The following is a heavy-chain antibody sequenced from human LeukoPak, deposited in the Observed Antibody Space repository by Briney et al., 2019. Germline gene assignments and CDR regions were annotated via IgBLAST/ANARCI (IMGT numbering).Heavy chain of an antibody. D-gene: IGHD3-3*01. CDR1: RFTFSSYW. CDR2: IKQDGSEK. J-gene: IGHJ6*03. V-gene: IGHV3-7*01. CDR3: ASLTYYDFWSGWTYYYYYMDV. Sequence: GGSLRLSCAASRFTFSSYWMSWVRQAPGKGLEWVANIKQDGSEKYYVDSVKGRFTISRDNAKNSLYLQMNSLRAEDTAVYYCASLTYYDFWSGWTYYYYYMDVWGKGTTVTVSS.